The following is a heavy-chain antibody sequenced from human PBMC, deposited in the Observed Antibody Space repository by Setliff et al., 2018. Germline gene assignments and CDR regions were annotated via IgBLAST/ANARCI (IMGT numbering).Heavy chain of an antibody. J-gene: IGHJ4*02. D-gene: IGHD1-26*01. CDR1: GFRISFREYW. V-gene: IGHV3-74*01. Sequence: LSLTCAASGFRISFREYWMFWVRQAPGKGLEWVARIDKDGSSTVYADSVKGRFTISRDNVKKMLYLQMDSLRTEDTAVYYCTREHTPWVGASHHDCWGQGTQVTVSS. CDR3: TREHTPWVGASHHDC. CDR2: IDKDGSST.